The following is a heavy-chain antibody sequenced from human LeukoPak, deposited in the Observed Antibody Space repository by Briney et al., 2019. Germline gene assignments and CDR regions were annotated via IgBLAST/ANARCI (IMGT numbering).Heavy chain of an antibody. Sequence: GGSLRLSCAASGFTFSHHWMHWVRHVPGKGLVWVSRINSDGSSTTYAGSVKGRFTISRDNARNTLYLQMNSLRAEDTAVHYCTRATSYSNYGMDVWGQGTTVTVSS. CDR3: TRATSYSNYGMDV. J-gene: IGHJ6*02. CDR2: INSDGSST. CDR1: GFTFSHHW. D-gene: IGHD6-13*01. V-gene: IGHV3-74*01.